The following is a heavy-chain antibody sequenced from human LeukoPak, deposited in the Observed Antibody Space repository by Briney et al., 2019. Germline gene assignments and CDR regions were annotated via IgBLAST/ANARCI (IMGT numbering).Heavy chain of an antibody. D-gene: IGHD3-9*01. V-gene: IGHV4-4*07. J-gene: IGHJ3*02. CDR3: ARERPLRYFDWLSGTRDAFDI. CDR1: GGSISSYY. Sequence: PSETLSLTCTVSGGSISSYYWSWIRHPAGKGQEWIGRIYTSGSTTSTPSLKSRVTMSVNTSKNQFSLKLSSVTAADTAVYYCARERPLRYFDWLSGTRDAFDIWGQGTMVTASS. CDR2: IYTSGST.